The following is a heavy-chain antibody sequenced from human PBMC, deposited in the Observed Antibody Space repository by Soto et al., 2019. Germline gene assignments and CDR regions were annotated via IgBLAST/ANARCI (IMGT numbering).Heavy chain of an antibody. CDR3: AKENVPTAGPGSIWFDP. D-gene: IGHD6-13*01. CDR2: ILYSGNT. CDR1: GGSISPYY. V-gene: IGHV4-59*01. J-gene: IGHJ5*02. Sequence: SETLSLTCTVSGGSISPYYWTWIRQPPGKGLEWIGYILYSGNTNYNPSLKSRVTMSVDTSKNQLSLRLTSVTVADTVVYFCAKENVPTAGPGSIWFDPWGRGTLVTVSS.